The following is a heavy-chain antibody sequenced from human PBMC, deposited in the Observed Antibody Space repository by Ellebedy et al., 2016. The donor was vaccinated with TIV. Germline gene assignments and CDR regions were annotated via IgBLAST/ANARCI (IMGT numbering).Heavy chain of an antibody. CDR3: ARHVGAVAGTEGWFDP. V-gene: IGHV4-59*08. CDR1: GCSISSYY. Sequence: MPSETLSLTCTASGCSISSYYWSWIRQPPGKGLEWIGYIYYSGSTNYNPSLKSRVTISVDTSKNQFSLKLSSVTAADTAVYYCARHVGAVAGTEGWFDPWGQGTLVTVSS. D-gene: IGHD6-19*01. J-gene: IGHJ5*02. CDR2: IYYSGST.